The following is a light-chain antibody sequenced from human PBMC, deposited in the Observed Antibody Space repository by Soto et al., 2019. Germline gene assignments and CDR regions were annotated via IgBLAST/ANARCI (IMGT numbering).Light chain of an antibody. CDR2: RAS. Sequence: EIVLTQSPGTLSLSPGERATLSCRASQSVSNSLFAWYHQYPRQPPRLLIFRASNTASFVPDRSSGCGAGAYVTLSILTLDPVQSAVFDWHHYDNSPPHSFGQGTKVDIK. CDR3: HHYDNSPPHS. V-gene: IGKV3-20*01. CDR1: QSVSNSL. J-gene: IGKJ1*01.